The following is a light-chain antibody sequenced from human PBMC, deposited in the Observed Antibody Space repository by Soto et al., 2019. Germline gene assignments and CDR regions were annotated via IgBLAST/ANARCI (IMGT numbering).Light chain of an antibody. CDR1: QSVTSD. J-gene: IGKJ1*01. CDR3: QQYNNWPPT. V-gene: IGKV3D-15*01. Sequence: IVLTHSPGTLSFSPGEIATLSFRASQSVTSDYLAWYQQKPGQAPRLLIHGASSRATGIPDRFSGSGSGTEFTLTISSLQSEDFAVYYCQQYNNWPPTFGQGTKVDIK. CDR2: GAS.